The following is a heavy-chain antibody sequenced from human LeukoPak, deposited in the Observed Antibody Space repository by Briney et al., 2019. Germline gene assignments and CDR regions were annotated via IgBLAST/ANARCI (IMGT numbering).Heavy chain of an antibody. J-gene: IGHJ6*03. V-gene: IGHV3-23*01. CDR2: ISHTGGSP. CDR1: GITFSSYG. CDR3: AKNADRGAYCRGGSCYPYYYYYMDV. D-gene: IGHD2-15*01. Sequence: GGSLRLSCAAPGITFSSYGMSWVRQVPGKGLEWVSSISHTGGSPYYADSVKGRFTVSRDNSKNTLYLQMNSLTVEGTAIYYCAKNADRGAYCRGGSCYPYYYYYMDVWGTGTTVTISS.